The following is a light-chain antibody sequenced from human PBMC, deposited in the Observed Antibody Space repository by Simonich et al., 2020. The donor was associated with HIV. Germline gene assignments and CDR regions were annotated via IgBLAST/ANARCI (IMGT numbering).Light chain of an antibody. CDR3: QQCHTHPHT. V-gene: IGKV4-1*01. Sequence: DIVMTQSPDSLAVSLGERATINCKSSQSVLNSSKNKNYLAWYPQKPGQPPKLLMYWASTRESGVPDRFSGSGSGTDFTLTISSLQAEDVAVYFCQQCHTHPHTFGQGTKLEIK. CDR2: WAS. J-gene: IGKJ2*01. CDR1: QSVLNSSKNKNY.